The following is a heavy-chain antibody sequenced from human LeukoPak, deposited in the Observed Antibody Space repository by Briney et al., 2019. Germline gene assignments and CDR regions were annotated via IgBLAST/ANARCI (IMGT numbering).Heavy chain of an antibody. CDR3: AKVAGGYCSSTSCYPFYYYYMDV. CDR2: ISVSGGST. D-gene: IGHD2-2*01. Sequence: PGGSLRLSCAASGFTFSSYAMSWVRQAPGKGLEWVSAISVSGGSTYYADSVKGRFTISRDNSKNTLYLQMNSLRAEDTAVYYCAKVAGGYCSSTSCYPFYYYYMDVWGKGTTVTVSS. V-gene: IGHV3-23*01. J-gene: IGHJ6*03. CDR1: GFTFSSYA.